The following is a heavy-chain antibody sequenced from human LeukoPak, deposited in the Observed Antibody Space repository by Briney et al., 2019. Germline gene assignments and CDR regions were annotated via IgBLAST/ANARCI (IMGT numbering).Heavy chain of an antibody. CDR3: ASDLTWFGEFP. CDR1: GFTFSSYA. CDR2: ISYDGSNK. V-gene: IGHV3-30*04. J-gene: IGHJ5*02. D-gene: IGHD3-10*01. Sequence: GRSLRLSCAASGFTFSSYAMHWVRQAPGKGLEWVAVISYDGSNKYYADSVKGRFTISRDNSKNTLYLQMNSLRAEDTAVYYCASDLTWFGEFPWGQGTLVTVSS.